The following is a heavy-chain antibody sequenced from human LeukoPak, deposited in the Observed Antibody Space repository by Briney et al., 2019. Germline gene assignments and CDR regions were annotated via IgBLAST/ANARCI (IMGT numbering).Heavy chain of an antibody. CDR3: ARVESVVGFGELSISPLGY. CDR2: ISAYNGNT. D-gene: IGHD3-10*01. J-gene: IGHJ4*02. V-gene: IGHV1-18*01. CDR1: GYTFTSYG. Sequence: GASVKVSCKASGYTFTSYGISWVRQAPGQGLEWMGWISAYNGNTNYAQKLQGRVTMTTDTSTSTAYMELRSLRSDDTAVYYCARVESVVGFGELSISPLGYWGQGTLVTVSS.